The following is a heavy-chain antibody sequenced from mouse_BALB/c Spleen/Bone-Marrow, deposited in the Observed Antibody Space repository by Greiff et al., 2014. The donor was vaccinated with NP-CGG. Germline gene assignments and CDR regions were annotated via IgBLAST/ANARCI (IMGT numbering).Heavy chain of an antibody. J-gene: IGHJ2*01. CDR2: INPSNGGT. V-gene: IGHV1S81*02. CDR1: GYTFTSYY. Sequence: QVQLQQSGAELVKPGASVKLSCKASGYTFTSYYMYWVKQRPGQGLEWIGEINPSNGGTNFNEKFKSKATLTVDKSSSTAYMQLSSLTSEDSAVYYCTRRSLYGTPGYWGQGTTLTVSS. CDR3: TRRSLYGTPGY. D-gene: IGHD2-10*02.